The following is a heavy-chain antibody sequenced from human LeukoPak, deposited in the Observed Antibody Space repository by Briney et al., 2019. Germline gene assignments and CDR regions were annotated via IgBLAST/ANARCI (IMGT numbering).Heavy chain of an antibody. D-gene: IGHD5-18*01. CDR3: ARGTEGYTYGEFDS. CDR2: IHRDGSST. CDR1: GFTFSDCW. Sequence: GGSLRLSCAASGFTFSDCWRHWVRQAPGKGRVWFSRIHRDGSSTTYADSVKGRFTISRDNAKNTLYLQMNSLRAEDTAMYYCARGTEGYTYGEFDSWGQGTLVTVSS. J-gene: IGHJ5*01. V-gene: IGHV3-74*01.